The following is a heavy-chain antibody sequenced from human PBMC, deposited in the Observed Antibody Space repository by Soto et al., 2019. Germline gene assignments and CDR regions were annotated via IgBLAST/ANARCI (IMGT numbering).Heavy chain of an antibody. Sequence: GESLRRSCAASGMNFKSNVMHWVRQAPGKGLEWVAVIWYDGSKTAYSDSVKGRFTISRDNAKNTLYLQMNSVRDEDTAIYYCARDRSAGDYFYYGMDVWGQGTTVTVS. D-gene: IGHD1-1*01. CDR1: GMNFKSNV. V-gene: IGHV3-33*01. CDR3: ARDRSAGDYFYYGMDV. CDR2: IWYDGSKT. J-gene: IGHJ6*02.